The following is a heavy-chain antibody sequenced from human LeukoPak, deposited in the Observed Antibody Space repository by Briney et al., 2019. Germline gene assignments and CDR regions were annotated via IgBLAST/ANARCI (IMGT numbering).Heavy chain of an antibody. CDR3: ARGIGYCSGGSCYHWFDP. J-gene: IGHJ5*02. Sequence: GGSLRLSCAASGFTVSSNYMSWVRQAPGKGLEWVSVIYSGGSTYYADSVKGRFTISRDNSKNTLYLQMNSLRAEDTAVYYCARGIGYCSGGSCYHWFDPWGQGTLVTVSS. V-gene: IGHV3-66*01. CDR1: GFTVSSNY. CDR2: IYSGGST. D-gene: IGHD2-15*01.